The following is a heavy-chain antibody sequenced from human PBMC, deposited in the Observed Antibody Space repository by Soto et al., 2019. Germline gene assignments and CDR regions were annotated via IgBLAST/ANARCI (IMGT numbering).Heavy chain of an antibody. CDR3: ARGRYCLTGRCFPNWFDS. J-gene: IGHJ5*01. Sequence: SETLSLTCSVSGGSISSGYYYWSWIRQPPGKGLEWIGNIYYSGNTYYNPSLKSRLIISIDTSKNQFSLKVGSVTAADTAVYFCARGRYCLTGRCFPNWFDSWGQGALVTVSS. CDR1: GGSISSGYYY. CDR2: IYYSGNT. V-gene: IGHV4-30-4*01. D-gene: IGHD7-27*01.